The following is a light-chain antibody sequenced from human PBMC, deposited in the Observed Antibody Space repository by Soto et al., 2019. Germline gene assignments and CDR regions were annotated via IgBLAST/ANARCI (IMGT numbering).Light chain of an antibody. Sequence: ETVMTQSPCTLSVAPGERSTLSFMASQSVSSYLAWYQQKPGQAPRLLIYDASNRATGIPARFSGSGSGTDFTLTISSLEPEDFAVYYCQQRSNWPITFGQGTRLEIK. V-gene: IGKV3-11*01. CDR2: DAS. J-gene: IGKJ5*01. CDR1: QSVSSY. CDR3: QQRSNWPIT.